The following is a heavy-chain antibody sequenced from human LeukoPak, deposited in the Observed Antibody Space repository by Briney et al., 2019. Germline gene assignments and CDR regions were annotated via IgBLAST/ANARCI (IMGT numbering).Heavy chain of an antibody. Sequence: ASVKVSCKASGGTFSSYAISWVRQAPGQGLEWMGGIIPIFGTANYAQKSQGRVTITADESTSTAYMELSSLRSEDTAVYYCARGPTVGATNNYWGQGTLVTVSS. CDR3: ARGPTVGATNNY. V-gene: IGHV1-69*13. D-gene: IGHD1-26*01. CDR2: IIPIFGTA. J-gene: IGHJ4*02. CDR1: GGTFSSYA.